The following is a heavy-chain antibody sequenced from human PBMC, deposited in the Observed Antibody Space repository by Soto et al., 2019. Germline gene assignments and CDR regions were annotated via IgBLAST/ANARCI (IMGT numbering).Heavy chain of an antibody. CDR2: ISWNSGSI. Sequence: EVQLVESGGGLVQPGRSLRLSCAASGFTFDDYAMHWVRQAPGKGLEWVSGISWNSGSIGYADSVKGRFTISRDNGKSSLXLQLSXLRAXDTAXYYCXXXHXXGGDSXSYYFESWGQGTLVTVSS. V-gene: IGHV3-9*01. CDR3: XXXHXXGGDSXSYYFES. J-gene: IGHJ4*02. CDR1: GFTFDDYA. D-gene: IGHD6-6*01.